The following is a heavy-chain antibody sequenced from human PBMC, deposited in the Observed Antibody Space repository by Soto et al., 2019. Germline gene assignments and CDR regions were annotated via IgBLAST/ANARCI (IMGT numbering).Heavy chain of an antibody. V-gene: IGHV3-9*01. CDR3: AKSTGGTANGMGV. D-gene: IGHD2-8*02. Sequence: EVQVVESGGGLVQPGRSLRLSCAASGFSFDDYAMHWVRQAPGKGLEWVSGISWNSGTIGYADSVKGRFTISRDNAKNSRYLQMHSLRAEDTALYYCAKSTGGTANGMGVWGQGTTVTVSS. CDR1: GFSFDDYA. CDR2: ISWNSGTI. J-gene: IGHJ6*02.